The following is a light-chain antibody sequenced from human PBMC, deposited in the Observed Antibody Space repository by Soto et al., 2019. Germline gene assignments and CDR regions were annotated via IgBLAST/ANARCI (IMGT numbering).Light chain of an antibody. V-gene: IGKV3-11*01. J-gene: IGKJ5*01. Sequence: EIVLTQSPATLSLSPGERATLSCRASQSVSSYLAWYQQKPGQAPRLLIYDASNRATGIPARFSGSGSGTDFTLTISSLEREDFAVYYCQLRNNWPPTFGQGTRLEIK. CDR1: QSVSSY. CDR2: DAS. CDR3: QLRNNWPPT.